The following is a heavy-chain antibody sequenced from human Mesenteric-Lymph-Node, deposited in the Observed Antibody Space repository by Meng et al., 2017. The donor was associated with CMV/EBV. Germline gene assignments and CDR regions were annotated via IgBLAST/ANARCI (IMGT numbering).Heavy chain of an antibody. J-gene: IGHJ4*02. CDR1: GYTFTSNY. CDR3: ARTYCSSTSCSTGFDY. Sequence: ASVKVSCKASGYTFTSNYMHWVRQAPGQGLDWMGVINPSSGSKSYAQKFQGRFTLTRDKSTSTVYMELSSLRSEDTAVYYCARTYCSSTSCSTGFDYWGQGTLVTVSS. CDR2: INPSSGSK. D-gene: IGHD2-2*01. V-gene: IGHV1-46*01.